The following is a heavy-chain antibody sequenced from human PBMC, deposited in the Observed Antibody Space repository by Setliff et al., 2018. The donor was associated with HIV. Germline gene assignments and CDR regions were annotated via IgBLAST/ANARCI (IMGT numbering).Heavy chain of an antibody. CDR2: IIPATGAI. CDR3: ASKLWDGDYGLLDD. V-gene: IGHV1-69*05. J-gene: IGHJ4*02. CDR1: GDTFSNYA. D-gene: IGHD4-17*01. Sequence: SVKVSCKASGDTFSNYAISWVRQAPGQGLEWIGAIIPATGAINYAQTLQGRVTLTTDKSTGTAYMELSSLTSEDSAVYYCASKLWDGDYGLLDDWGQGTLVTVSS.